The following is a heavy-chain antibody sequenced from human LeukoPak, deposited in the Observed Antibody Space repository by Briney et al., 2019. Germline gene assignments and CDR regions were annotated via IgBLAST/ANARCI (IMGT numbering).Heavy chain of an antibody. V-gene: IGHV1-18*01. J-gene: IGHJ4*02. CDR1: GYTFTSYG. CDR2: ISAHNGNT. CDR3: AILPPYYYDSSGYYSHIDY. Sequence: ASVKVSCNASGYTFTSYGISWVRQAPGQGLEWMGWISAHNGNTNYAQKLQGRVTMTTDTSTSTAYMELRSLRADDTAVYYCAILPPYYYDSSGYYSHIDYWGQGTLVTVSS. D-gene: IGHD3-22*01.